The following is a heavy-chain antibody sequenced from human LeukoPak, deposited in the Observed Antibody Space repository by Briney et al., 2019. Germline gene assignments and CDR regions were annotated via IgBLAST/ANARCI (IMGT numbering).Heavy chain of an antibody. D-gene: IGHD6-6*01. Sequence: PGGSLRLSCAASGFTFSNYAMHWVRQAPGKGLEYVSAITSNGGSTYYANSLKGRFTVSRDNSKNTLYLQVGSLRTEDMAVYYCARGGSSSGLDYWGQGTLVTVSS. CDR2: ITSNGGST. J-gene: IGHJ4*02. CDR3: ARGGSSSGLDY. CDR1: GFTFSNYA. V-gene: IGHV3-64*01.